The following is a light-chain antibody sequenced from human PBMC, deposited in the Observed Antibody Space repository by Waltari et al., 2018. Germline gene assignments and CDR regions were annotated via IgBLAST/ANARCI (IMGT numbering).Light chain of an antibody. V-gene: IGKV3-11*01. CDR2: DAS. CDR3: QERSNWPGGS. Sequence: IVLTQSPATPSFSPGERAPLPCRASQSVSSYLAWYQQKPGQAPRLLIYDASNRATGIPARFVGSGSGTDFTLTISSLEPEDFAVYYCQERSNWPGGSFGGGTKVEIK. J-gene: IGKJ4*01. CDR1: QSVSSY.